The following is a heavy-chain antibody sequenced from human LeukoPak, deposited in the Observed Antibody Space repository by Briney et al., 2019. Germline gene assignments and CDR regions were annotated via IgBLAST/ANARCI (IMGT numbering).Heavy chain of an antibody. CDR3: ARVPSYSYGYYFDY. V-gene: IGHV3-48*02. CDR1: GFTFSSYS. J-gene: IGHJ4*02. D-gene: IGHD5-18*01. Sequence: GGSLRLSCAASGFTFSSYSMNWVRQAPGKGLEWVSYISSSSSTIYYADSVKGRLTISRDNAKSSLYLQMNSLRDEDTAVYYCARVPSYSYGYYFDYWGQGTLVTVSS. CDR2: ISSSSSTI.